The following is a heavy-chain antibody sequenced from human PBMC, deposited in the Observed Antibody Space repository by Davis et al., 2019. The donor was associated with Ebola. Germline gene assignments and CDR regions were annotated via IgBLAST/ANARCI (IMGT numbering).Heavy chain of an antibody. CDR2: IDWNDHK. CDR3: ARTRDAYTYYYYYGMDI. D-gene: IGHD5-24*01. CDR1: GFSLNTGGMC. V-gene: IGHV2-70*01. J-gene: IGHJ6*04. Sequence: SGPTLVKPTQTLTLTCTFSGFSLNTGGMCVSWIRQPPGRALEWLALIDWNDHKYYNTSLKPRLTVSKDTSKNQVVLTMTNMDPADTATYYCARTRDAYTYYYYYGMDIWGKGTTVTVSS.